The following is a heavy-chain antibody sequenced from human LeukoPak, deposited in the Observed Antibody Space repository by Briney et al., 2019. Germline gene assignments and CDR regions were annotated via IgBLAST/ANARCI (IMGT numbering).Heavy chain of an antibody. V-gene: IGHV3-9*01. CDR3: AKDIGEVDPLFDI. D-gene: IGHD2-15*01. Sequence: GGSLRLSCAASGFTFSSYSMNWVRQAPGKGLEWVSGISWNSGSIGYADSVKGRFTISRDNAKNSLYLQMNSLRAEDTALYYCAKDIGEVDPLFDIWGQGTMVTVSS. CDR2: ISWNSGSI. CDR1: GFTFSSYS. J-gene: IGHJ3*02.